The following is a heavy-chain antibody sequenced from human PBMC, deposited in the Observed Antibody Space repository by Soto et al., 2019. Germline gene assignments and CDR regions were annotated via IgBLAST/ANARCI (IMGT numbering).Heavy chain of an antibody. J-gene: IGHJ2*01. CDR1: GFTFSSYS. D-gene: IGHD2-2*01. Sequence: GGSLRLSCTASGFTFSSYSMNWVRQAPGKGLEWVSYISSGSYNIYYADSVKGRFTISRDNAKDSLYLQMSSLRDDDTAVYYCARGPSEDAHLSDWYFDLWGRGTLVTVSS. V-gene: IGHV3-48*02. CDR2: ISSGSYNI. CDR3: ARGPSEDAHLSDWYFDL.